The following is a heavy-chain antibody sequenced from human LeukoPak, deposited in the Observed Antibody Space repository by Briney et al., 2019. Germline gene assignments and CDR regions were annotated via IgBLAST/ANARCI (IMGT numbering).Heavy chain of an antibody. Sequence: SVKVSCKTSGGTFNNSAISWVRQAPGQGPEWLGGIMPLFGTAGYAQKFQGRVTITKDESTRTVYLELTSLTSDDTAVYYCARDVHGDYGSGWFNPWGQGTLVSVSS. CDR1: GGTFNNSA. J-gene: IGHJ5*02. CDR3: ARDVHGDYGSGWFNP. V-gene: IGHV1-69*05. D-gene: IGHD4-17*01. CDR2: IMPLFGTA.